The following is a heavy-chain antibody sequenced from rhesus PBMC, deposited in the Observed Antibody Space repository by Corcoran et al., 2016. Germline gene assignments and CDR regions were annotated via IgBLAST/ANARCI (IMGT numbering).Heavy chain of an antibody. CDR3: AKGAEYHWYFDI. J-gene: IGHJ2*01. CDR2: RDHLVSDT. D-gene: IGHD2-21*01. Sequence: EVQLVQSGAEVKRPGESLKISCNTSGYSFTSYWISWVRQMPGKGLEWRGERDHLVSDTRYSPAVQGQVTSSAEKSISTAILQWSSLKASDSATYYCAKGAEYHWYFDIWGPGTPITSSS. CDR1: GYSFTSYW. V-gene: IGHV5-2*01.